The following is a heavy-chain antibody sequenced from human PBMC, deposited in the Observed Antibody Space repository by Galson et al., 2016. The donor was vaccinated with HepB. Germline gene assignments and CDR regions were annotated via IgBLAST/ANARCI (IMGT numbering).Heavy chain of an antibody. D-gene: IGHD3-16*01. Sequence: SLRLSCAASGFSFSNSGMSWVRQAPGTGLEWVAGITHSGDATHYADFVKGRFTISRDNSKNALYLYMNSLSAGDTAVYYCGKHGGFDYWGQGALVTVSS. V-gene: IGHV3-23*01. J-gene: IGHJ4*02. CDR2: ITHSGDAT. CDR1: GFSFSNSG. CDR3: GKHGGFDY.